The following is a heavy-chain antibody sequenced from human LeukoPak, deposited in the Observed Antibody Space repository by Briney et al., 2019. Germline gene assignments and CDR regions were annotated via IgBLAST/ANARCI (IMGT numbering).Heavy chain of an antibody. J-gene: IGHJ6*02. D-gene: IGHD3-22*01. CDR1: GGSMGSYY. CDR2: ISYSGST. Sequence: SETLSLTCTVSGGSMGSYYWSWTRQPPGKGLEWIGYISYSGSTNYNPSLKSRVTISVDTSKNHFSLKLSSVTAADTAVYYCARDRRYYDTSGTVYYDAMDVWGQGTTVTVSS. V-gene: IGHV4-59*01. CDR3: ARDRRYYDTSGTVYYDAMDV.